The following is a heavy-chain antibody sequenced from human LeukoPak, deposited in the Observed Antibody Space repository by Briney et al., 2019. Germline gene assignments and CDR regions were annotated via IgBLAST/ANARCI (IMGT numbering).Heavy chain of an antibody. CDR1: GFTFSSYT. CDR2: ITTSDGNT. Sequence: GSLRLSCAASGFTFSSYTMSWVRQAPGKGLEWVSTITTSDGNTYYADSVKGRFTISRDNSKNTLYLQMNSLRAEDTAVYYCAKSFDYGDYPDAFDIWGQGTMVTVSS. CDR3: AKSFDYGDYPDAFDI. D-gene: IGHD4-17*01. J-gene: IGHJ3*02. V-gene: IGHV3-23*01.